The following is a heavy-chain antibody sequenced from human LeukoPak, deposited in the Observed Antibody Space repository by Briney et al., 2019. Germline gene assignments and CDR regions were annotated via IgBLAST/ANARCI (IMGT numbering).Heavy chain of an antibody. CDR2: IWYDGSEK. D-gene: IGHD2-21*01. J-gene: IGHJ4*02. V-gene: IGHV3-33*01. CDR3: ATGFGAGSDYSVDY. Sequence: GRSLRLSCAASGFTFTTYAMHWVRQAPGRGLEWVAVIWYDGSEKYYADSVKGRFTLSRDNSKNTLYLQMSSLRAEDTAVYYCATGFGAGSDYSVDYWGQGTLVTVSS. CDR1: GFTFTTYA.